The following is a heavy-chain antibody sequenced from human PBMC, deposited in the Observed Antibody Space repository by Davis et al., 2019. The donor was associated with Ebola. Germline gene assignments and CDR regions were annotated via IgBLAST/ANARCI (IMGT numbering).Heavy chain of an antibody. D-gene: IGHD6-13*01. V-gene: IGHV4-34*01. J-gene: IGHJ6*02. CDR3: ARGYSSSWLVYYYYGMDV. Sequence: MPSETLSLTCAVYGGSFSGYYWSWIRQPPGKGVEWIGEINHSGSTNYNPSLKSRVTISVDTSKKQFSLKLSSVTAADTAVYYCARGYSSSWLVYYYYGMDVWGQGTTVTVSS. CDR2: INHSGST. CDR1: GGSFSGYY.